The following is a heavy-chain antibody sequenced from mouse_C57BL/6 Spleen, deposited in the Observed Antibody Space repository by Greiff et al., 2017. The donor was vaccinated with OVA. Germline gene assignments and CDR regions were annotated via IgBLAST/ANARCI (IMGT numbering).Heavy chain of an antibody. CDR3: ARSRISTVVDY. J-gene: IGHJ2*01. CDR2: IDPSDSYT. V-gene: IGHV1-69*01. D-gene: IGHD1-1*01. CDR1: GYPFTSYW. Sequence: QVQLQQPGAELVMPGASVKLSCKASGYPFTSYWMHWVKQRPGQGLEWIGAIDPSDSYTNYNHKFKGKSTLTVDKYSSTAYMQLSSLTSEDTAFYSCARSRISTVVDYWGQGTTLTVSS.